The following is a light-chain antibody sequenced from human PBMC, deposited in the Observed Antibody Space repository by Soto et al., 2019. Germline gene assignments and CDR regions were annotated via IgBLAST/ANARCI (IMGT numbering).Light chain of an antibody. CDR1: NSNIGRNT. Sequence: QSVLSQPPSASGTPGQRVIIPCSGSNSNIGRNTVNWYQLLPGTAPKLLIYTNNQRPSGVPDRFSASKSGTSASLAISGLQSEDEADYYCAAWDASLNGPVFGGGTKLTVL. CDR2: TNN. J-gene: IGLJ2*01. CDR3: AAWDASLNGPV. V-gene: IGLV1-44*01.